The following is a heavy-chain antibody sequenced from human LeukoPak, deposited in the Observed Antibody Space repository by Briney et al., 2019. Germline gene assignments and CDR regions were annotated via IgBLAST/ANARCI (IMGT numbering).Heavy chain of an antibody. D-gene: IGHD5-24*01. CDR3: TRDSARRDGYNFDY. J-gene: IGHJ4*02. CDR2: ISYDGSIE. CDR1: GFIFSTYA. Sequence: GGSLRLSCAASGFIFSTYAMHWVRQAPGKGLEWVALISYDGSIEYYADSVKGRFTISRDNSKNTVYLQMNSLRTEDTAVYYCTRDSARRDGYNFDYWGQGTLVTVSS. V-gene: IGHV3-30*04.